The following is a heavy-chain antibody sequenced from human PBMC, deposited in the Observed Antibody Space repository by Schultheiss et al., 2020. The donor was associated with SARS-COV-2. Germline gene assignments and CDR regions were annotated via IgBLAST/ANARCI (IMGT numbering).Heavy chain of an antibody. CDR1: GYSISSGYY. CDR2: IYHSGST. V-gene: IGHV4-38-2*02. J-gene: IGHJ6*02. CDR3: ARDPYQLDDYGDYSIHYGMDV. Sequence: GSLRLSCAVSGYSISSGYYWGWIRQPPGKGLEWIGSIYHSGSTYYNPSLKSRVTISVDTSKNQFSLKLSSVTAADTAVYYCARDPYQLDDYGDYSIHYGMDVWGQGTTVTVSS. D-gene: IGHD4-17*01.